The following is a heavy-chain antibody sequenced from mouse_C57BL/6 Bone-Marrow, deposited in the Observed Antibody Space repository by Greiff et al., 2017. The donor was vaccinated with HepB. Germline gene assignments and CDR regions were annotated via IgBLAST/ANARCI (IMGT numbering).Heavy chain of an antibody. CDR1: GFSLSTFGMG. Sequence: QVQLQQSGPGILQPSQTLSLTCSFSGFSLSTFGMGVGWIRQPSGKGLEWLAHIWWDDDKYYNPALKSRLTISKDTSKNQVFLKIANVDTADTATYYCARIYYDYDGDWYFDVWGTGTTVTVSS. CDR3: ARIYYDYDGDWYFDV. D-gene: IGHD2-4*01. J-gene: IGHJ1*03. CDR2: IWWDDDK. V-gene: IGHV8-8*01.